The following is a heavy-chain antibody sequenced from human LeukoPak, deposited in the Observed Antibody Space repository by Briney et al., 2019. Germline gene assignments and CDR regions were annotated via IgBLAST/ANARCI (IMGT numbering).Heavy chain of an antibody. Sequence: SVKVSCKASGGTFSSYAISWVRQAPGQGLEWMGGIIPIFGTANYAQKFQGRVTITTDESTSTAYMEQSSLRSEDTAVYYCARAMTRYCTNGVCYTGGNWFDPWGQGTLVTVSS. CDR2: IIPIFGTA. J-gene: IGHJ5*02. V-gene: IGHV1-69*05. CDR1: GGTFSSYA. CDR3: ARAMTRYCTNGVCYTGGNWFDP. D-gene: IGHD2-8*01.